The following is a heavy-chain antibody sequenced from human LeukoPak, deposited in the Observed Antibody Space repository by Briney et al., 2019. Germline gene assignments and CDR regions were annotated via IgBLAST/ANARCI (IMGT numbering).Heavy chain of an antibody. D-gene: IGHD3-10*01. CDR1: GFTFSSYE. CDR2: ISSGGSTI. J-gene: IGHJ6*03. V-gene: IGHV3-48*03. CDR3: AREVLSGSGRNLYYYYYMDV. Sequence: GGSLRLSCAASGFTFSSYEMNWVRQAPGKGLEWGSYISSGGSTIYYADSVKGRFTISRDNAKNSLYLQMNSLRAEDTAVYYCAREVLSGSGRNLYYYYYMDVWGKGTTVTISS.